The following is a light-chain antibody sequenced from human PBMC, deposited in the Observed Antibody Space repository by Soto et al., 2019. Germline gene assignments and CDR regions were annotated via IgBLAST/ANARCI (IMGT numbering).Light chain of an antibody. CDR3: QSYDSSLSGPV. CDR2: GNN. Sequence: VVTQPPPVSGAPGQRVTISCTGSSSNIGAGYDVHWYQQLPGTAPKLLIYGNNNRPSGVPDRFSGSKSGTSASLAITGLQAEDEADYYCQSYDSSLSGPVFGGGTKLTVL. V-gene: IGLV1-40*01. J-gene: IGLJ2*01. CDR1: SSNIGAGYD.